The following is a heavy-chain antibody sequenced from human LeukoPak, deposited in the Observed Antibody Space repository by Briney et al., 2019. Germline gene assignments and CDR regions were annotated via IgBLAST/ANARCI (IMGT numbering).Heavy chain of an antibody. CDR1: GFTVSSNY. V-gene: IGHV3-53*01. CDR3: ARDKYSSSSPYFDY. J-gene: IGHJ4*02. Sequence: PGGSLRLSCAASGFTVSSNYMSWVRQAPGKGLGWVSVIYSGGSTYYADSVKGRFTIPRDNSKNTLYLQMNSLRAEDTAVYYCARDKYSSSSPYFDYWGQGTLVTVSS. CDR2: IYSGGST. D-gene: IGHD6-6*01.